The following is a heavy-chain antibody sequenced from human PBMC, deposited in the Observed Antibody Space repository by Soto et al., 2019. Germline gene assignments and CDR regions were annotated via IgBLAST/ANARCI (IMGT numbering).Heavy chain of an antibody. CDR1: GFTFSSYA. J-gene: IGHJ6*02. CDR3: ARDVSSIAGTTSDYYYYYYGMDV. Sequence: GGSLRLSCAASGFTFSSYAMHWVRQAPGKGLEWVAVISYDGSNKYYADSVKGRFTISRDNSKNTLYLQMNSLRAEDTAVYYCARDVSSIAGTTSDYYYYYYGMDVWGQGTTVTVSS. D-gene: IGHD1-7*01. V-gene: IGHV3-30-3*01. CDR2: ISYDGSNK.